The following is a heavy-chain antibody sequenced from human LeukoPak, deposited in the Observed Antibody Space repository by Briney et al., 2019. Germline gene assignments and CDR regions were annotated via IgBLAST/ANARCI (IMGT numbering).Heavy chain of an antibody. CDR2: ISYDGSNK. D-gene: IGHD2-2*01. CDR1: GFTFSSYG. CDR3: AKDQSAVPALCMDV. V-gene: IGHV3-30*18. J-gene: IGHJ6*02. Sequence: GGSLRLSCAASGFTFSSYGMHWVRQAPGKGLEWVAVISYDGSNKYYADSVKGRFTISRDNSKNTLYLQVNSLRAEDTAVYYCAKDQSAVPALCMDVWGQGTTVTVSS.